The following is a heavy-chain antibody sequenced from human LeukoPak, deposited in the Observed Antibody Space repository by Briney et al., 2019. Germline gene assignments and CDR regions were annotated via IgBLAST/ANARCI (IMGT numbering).Heavy chain of an antibody. V-gene: IGHV3-30*03. Sequence: GGSLRLSCAASGFTFSSYGMHWVRQAPGKGLEWVAVISYDGSNKYYADSVKGRFTISRDNSKNTLYLQLNSLRAEDTAVYYCARGAVTGRFDYWGQGTLVTVSS. CDR2: ISYDGSNK. J-gene: IGHJ4*02. CDR1: GFTFSSYG. D-gene: IGHD6-19*01. CDR3: ARGAVTGRFDY.